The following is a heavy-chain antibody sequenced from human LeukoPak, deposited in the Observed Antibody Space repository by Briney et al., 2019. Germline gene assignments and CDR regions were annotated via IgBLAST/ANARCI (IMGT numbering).Heavy chain of an antibody. J-gene: IGHJ4*02. CDR1: GGSISSYY. Sequence: SETLSLTCTVSGGSISSYYWSWIRQPAGKGLEWIGRIYTSGSTNYNPSLKSRVTMSVDTSKNQFSLKLSSVTAADTAVYYCARDFGIVGARALYYFDYWGQGTLFTVSS. CDR3: ARDFGIVGARALYYFDY. V-gene: IGHV4-4*07. CDR2: IYTSGST. D-gene: IGHD1-26*01.